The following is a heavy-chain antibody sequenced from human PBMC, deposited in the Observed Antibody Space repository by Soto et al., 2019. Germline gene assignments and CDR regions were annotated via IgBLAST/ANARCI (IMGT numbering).Heavy chain of an antibody. D-gene: IGHD2-15*01. J-gene: IGHJ4*02. CDR2: IIPILGIA. Sequence: SVKVSCKASGGTFSSYTISWVRQAPGQGLEWMGRIIPILGIANYAQKFQGRVTITADKSTSTAYMELSSLRSEDTAVYYCTRGYCSGGSCYGGGYFDYWGQGTLVTVSS. CDR3: TRGYCSGGSCYGGGYFDY. CDR1: GGTFSSYT. V-gene: IGHV1-69*02.